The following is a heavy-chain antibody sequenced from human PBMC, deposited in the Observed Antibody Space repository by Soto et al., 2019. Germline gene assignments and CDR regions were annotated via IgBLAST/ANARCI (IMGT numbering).Heavy chain of an antibody. Sequence: EVQLVESGGGLVQPGGSLRLSCAASGFTFSSYSMNWVRQAPGKGLEWVSYISSSSSTIYYADSVKGRFTISRDNAKNSLYLQMNSRSAEDTAVYYGARDLAAAGATYWYCDLWGRGTLVTVSS. CDR2: ISSSSSTI. J-gene: IGHJ2*01. CDR3: ARDLAAAGATYWYCDL. V-gene: IGHV3-48*01. CDR1: GFTFSSYS. D-gene: IGHD6-13*01.